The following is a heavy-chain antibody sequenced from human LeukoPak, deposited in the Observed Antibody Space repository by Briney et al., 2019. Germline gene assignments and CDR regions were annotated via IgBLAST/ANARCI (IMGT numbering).Heavy chain of an antibody. J-gene: IGHJ3*02. D-gene: IGHD5-12*01. CDR3: ARARVVATTGSDAFDI. V-gene: IGHV1-46*01. CDR2: NNPSGGST. CDR1: GYTFTSYY. Sequence: ASVKVPCKASGYTFTSYYMHWVRQAPGQGREWMGINNPSGGSTSYAQKFQGRVTMTRDTSTSTVYMELSSLRSEDTAVYYCARARVVATTGSDAFDIWGQGTMVTVSS.